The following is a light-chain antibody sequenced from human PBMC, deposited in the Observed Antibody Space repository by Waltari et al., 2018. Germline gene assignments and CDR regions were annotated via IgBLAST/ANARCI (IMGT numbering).Light chain of an antibody. Sequence: SYVLTQPPSVSVDPGKSDRLTCRGNTIASKSVHQYQQKPGQAPVLVVYDDSDRPSGIPERFSGSNSGNTATLTISRVEAGDEADYYCQVWDSSSDHPEVVFGGGTKLTVL. V-gene: IGLV3-21*03. CDR2: DDS. CDR1: TIASKS. J-gene: IGLJ2*01. CDR3: QVWDSSSDHPEVV.